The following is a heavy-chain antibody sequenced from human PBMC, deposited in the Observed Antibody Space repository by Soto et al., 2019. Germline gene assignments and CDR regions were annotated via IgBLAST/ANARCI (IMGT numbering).Heavy chain of an antibody. Sequence: HPGGSLRLSCAASGFSFSDYAMSWVRQAPGKGLEWVSVISESGGSTHYADSVRGRFTVSRDNSKNSLSLRMNSLRDEDTAVYFCAKRSPYSSGWYSPIFDYWGQGALVTVSS. D-gene: IGHD6-13*01. V-gene: IGHV3-23*01. J-gene: IGHJ4*02. CDR2: ISESGGST. CDR3: AKRSPYSSGWYSPIFDY. CDR1: GFSFSDYA.